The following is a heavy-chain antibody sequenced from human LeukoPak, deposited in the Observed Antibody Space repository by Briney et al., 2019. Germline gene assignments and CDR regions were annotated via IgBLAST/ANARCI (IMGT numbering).Heavy chain of an antibody. V-gene: IGHV3-9*03. J-gene: IGHJ5*02. Sequence: PGGSLRLSCAASGFTFDDYAMYWVRQAPGKGLEWVSGISWNSGSIGYADSVKGRFTISRDNAKNSLYLQMNSLRAEDMALYYCAKATTPDYGDYVGWFDPWGQGTLVTVSS. D-gene: IGHD4-17*01. CDR2: ISWNSGSI. CDR3: AKATTPDYGDYVGWFDP. CDR1: GFTFDDYA.